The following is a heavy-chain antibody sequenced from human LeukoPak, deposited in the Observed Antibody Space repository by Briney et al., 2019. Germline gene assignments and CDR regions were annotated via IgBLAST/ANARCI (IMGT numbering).Heavy chain of an antibody. CDR3: AKWGSGSYYKGSFDY. CDR2: ISGSGEST. D-gene: IGHD3-10*01. CDR1: GFTFGSYS. V-gene: IGHV3-23*01. J-gene: IGHJ4*02. Sequence: GGSLRLSCAASGFTFGSYSMSWVRQAPGKGLEWVSTISGSGESTYYADSVKGRFTISRDNSKNTLYLQMNSLRAEDTAVYYCAKWGSGSYYKGSFDYWGQGTLVTVSS.